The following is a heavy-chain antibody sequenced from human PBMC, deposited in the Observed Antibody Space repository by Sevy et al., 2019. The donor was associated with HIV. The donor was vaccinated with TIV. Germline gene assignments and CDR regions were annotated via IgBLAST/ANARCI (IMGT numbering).Heavy chain of an antibody. Sequence: GGSLRLSCAASGFTFNNYAMTWVRQAPGKGLEWVSAVSGGGDTTYYADSVKDRFTISRDNSKNTLYLQMNSLRAEDTPVYYCAKGGSTSGYYLNYFAYWGQGTLVTVSS. CDR2: VSGGGDTT. D-gene: IGHD3-22*01. CDR3: AKGGSTSGYYLNYFAY. V-gene: IGHV3-23*01. J-gene: IGHJ4*02. CDR1: GFTFNNYA.